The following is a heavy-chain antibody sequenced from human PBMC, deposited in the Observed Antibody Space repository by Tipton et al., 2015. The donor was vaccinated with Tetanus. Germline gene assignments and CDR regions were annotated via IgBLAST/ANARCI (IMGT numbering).Heavy chain of an antibody. CDR3: ARDHIVVVVAPEYYYYYYGMDV. CDR2: INPNSGGT. CDR1: GYTFTGYY. V-gene: IGHV1-2*02. J-gene: IGHJ6*02. Sequence: QVQLVQSGAEVKKPGASVKVSCKASGYTFTGYYMHWVRQAPGQGLEWMGWINPNSGGTNYAQKFQGRVTMTRDTSISTAYMELSRLRSDDTAVYYCARDHIVVVVAPEYYYYYYGMDVWGQGTTVTVSS. D-gene: IGHD2-15*01.